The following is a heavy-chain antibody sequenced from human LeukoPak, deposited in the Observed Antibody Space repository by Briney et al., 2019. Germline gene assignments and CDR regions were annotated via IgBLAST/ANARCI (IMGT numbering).Heavy chain of an antibody. CDR3: ARGDYGGNPDAFDI. CDR2: INHSGST. Sequence: SETLSLTCAVYGGSFSGYYWSWIRQPPGKGLEWIGEINHSGSTNYNPSLKSRVTISVDTSKNQFSLKLSSVTAADTAVYYCARGDYGGNPDAFDICGQGTMLTASS. D-gene: IGHD4-23*01. CDR1: GGSFSGYY. V-gene: IGHV4-34*01. J-gene: IGHJ3*02.